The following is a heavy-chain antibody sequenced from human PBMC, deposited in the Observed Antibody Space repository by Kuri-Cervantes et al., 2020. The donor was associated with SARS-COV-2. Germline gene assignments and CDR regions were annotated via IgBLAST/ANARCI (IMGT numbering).Heavy chain of an antibody. D-gene: IGHD1-7*01. J-gene: IGHJ4*02. V-gene: IGHV5-51*01. CDR3: ARFDWNYVGYFDY. CDR1: GYSFTNYW. CDR2: IYPGDSDT. Sequence: GGSLRLSCKGSGYSFTNYWIGWVRQMPGKGLEWMGIIYPGDSDTRYSPSFQGQVTISSDKSISTAYLQWSSLKASDTAMYYCARFDWNYVGYFDYWGQGTLVTVSS.